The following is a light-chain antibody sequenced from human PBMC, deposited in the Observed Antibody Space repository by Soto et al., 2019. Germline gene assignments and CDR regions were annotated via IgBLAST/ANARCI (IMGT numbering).Light chain of an antibody. CDR1: HSVSLY. V-gene: IGKV1-39*01. J-gene: IGKJ2*01. CDR2: AAS. Sequence: DIQMTQSPSSLSASVGDRVTITCRASHSVSLYLNWYQQKPGKAPNLLIYAASSLQGGVPSRFRGSGSGTDFTLTISSLQPDDFATYYCQQSYTTPFTFGQGTKLQIK. CDR3: QQSYTTPFT.